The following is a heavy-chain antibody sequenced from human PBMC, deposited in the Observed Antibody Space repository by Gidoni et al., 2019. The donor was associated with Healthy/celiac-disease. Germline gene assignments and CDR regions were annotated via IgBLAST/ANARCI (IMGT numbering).Heavy chain of an antibody. CDR2: IIPILGIA. CDR3: ARGLISGNWFDP. J-gene: IGHJ5*02. D-gene: IGHD2-21*01. CDR1: GGTFSSYT. Sequence: QVQLVQSGAEVKKTGSSVKVSCKASGGTFSSYTISWVRQAPGQGLEWMGRIIPILGIANHAQKFQGRVTITADKSTSTAYMELSSLRSEDTAVYYCARGLISGNWFDPWGQGTLVTVSS. V-gene: IGHV1-69*02.